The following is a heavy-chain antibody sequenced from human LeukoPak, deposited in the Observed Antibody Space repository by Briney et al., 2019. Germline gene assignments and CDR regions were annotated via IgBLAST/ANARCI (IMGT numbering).Heavy chain of an antibody. CDR2: IYYSGST. D-gene: IGHD3-22*01. V-gene: IGHV4-30-4*01. CDR3: ARGGSSGYYYYFDY. J-gene: IGHJ4*02. CDR1: GGSISSGDYY. Sequence: SETLSLTCIVSGGSISSGDYYWSWIRQPPGKGLEWIGYIYYSGSTYYNPSLKSRVTISVDTSKSQFSLKLSSVTAADTAVYYCARGGSSGYYYYFDYWGQGTLVTVSS.